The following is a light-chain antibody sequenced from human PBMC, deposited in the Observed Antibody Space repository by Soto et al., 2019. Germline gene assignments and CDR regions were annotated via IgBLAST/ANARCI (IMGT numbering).Light chain of an antibody. Sequence: EIVLTQSPATLSSFPGDRVTLSCRASQAVNTRLAWYQHKPGQAPRLLIYLASNRAAGVPARFSGSGSGTDFTLTIRDVETEDFAVYYCHQRKSWPRTFGQGTKVDIK. CDR1: QAVNTR. CDR3: HQRKSWPRT. V-gene: IGKV3-11*01. CDR2: LAS. J-gene: IGKJ1*01.